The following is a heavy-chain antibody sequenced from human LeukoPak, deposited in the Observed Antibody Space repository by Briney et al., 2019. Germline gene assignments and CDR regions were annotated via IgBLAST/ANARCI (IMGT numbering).Heavy chain of an antibody. CDR3: ASSYSSSRNNWFDP. Sequence: AGGSLRLSCAASGFTFSSYSMNWVRQAPGKGLEWVSSISSSSSYIYYADSVKGRFTISRDNAKNSLYLQMNSLRAEDTAVYYCASSYSSSRNNWFDPWGQGTLVTVSS. CDR1: GFTFSSYS. V-gene: IGHV3-21*01. D-gene: IGHD6-13*01. CDR2: ISSSSSYI. J-gene: IGHJ5*02.